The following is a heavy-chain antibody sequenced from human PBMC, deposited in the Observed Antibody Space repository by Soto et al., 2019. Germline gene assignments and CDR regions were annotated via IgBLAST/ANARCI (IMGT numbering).Heavy chain of an antibody. CDR1: GYTLTELS. D-gene: IGHD3-9*01. J-gene: IGHJ3*02. Sequence: ASVKVSCKVSGYTLTELSMHWVRQAPGKGLEWMGGFDPEDGETIYAQKFQGWVTMTRDTSISTAYMELSRLRSDDTAVYYCARLFNDILTRDAFDIWGQGTMVTVSS. CDR2: FDPEDGET. V-gene: IGHV1-24*01. CDR3: ARLFNDILTRDAFDI.